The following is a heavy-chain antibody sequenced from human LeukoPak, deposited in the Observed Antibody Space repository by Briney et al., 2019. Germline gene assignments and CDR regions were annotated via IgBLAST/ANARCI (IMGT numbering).Heavy chain of an antibody. D-gene: IGHD5-18*01. CDR3: ARGARGYNYGYDELDY. CDR2: ISHDGSNK. J-gene: IGHJ4*02. Sequence: GRSLRPSCAGSGINFRSYGMHWVRQAPGKGLEWVAVISHDGSNKHYADSVKGRFTISRDNSKSTLYLQMNSLRAEDTAVYYCARGARGYNYGYDELDYWGQGTLVTVSS. CDR1: GINFRSYG. V-gene: IGHV3-30*03.